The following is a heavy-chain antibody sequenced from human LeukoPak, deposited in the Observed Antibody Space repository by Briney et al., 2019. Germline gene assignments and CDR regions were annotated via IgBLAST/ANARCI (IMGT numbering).Heavy chain of an antibody. CDR2: INSNGSGT. D-gene: IGHD3-16*01. Sequence: GGSLRLSCAASGFTFSSYWMHWVRQAPGKGLVWVSRINSNGSGTTYADSVKGRFTISRDNARNTLYLQMNSLRAEDTAVYYCARALTWGLYYFDYWGQGTLVTVSS. CDR3: ARALTWGLYYFDY. J-gene: IGHJ4*02. V-gene: IGHV3-74*01. CDR1: GFTFSSYW.